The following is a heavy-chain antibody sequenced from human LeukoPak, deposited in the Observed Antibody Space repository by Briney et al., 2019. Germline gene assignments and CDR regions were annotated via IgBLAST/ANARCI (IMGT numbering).Heavy chain of an antibody. CDR1: GFTFSGSA. V-gene: IGHV3-73*01. J-gene: IGHJ4*02. CDR2: IRSKANSYAT. D-gene: IGHD3-16*02. CDR3: TRHYDDYVWGSYRYGYDY. Sequence: PGGSLRLSCAASGFTFSGSAMHWVRQSSGKGLEWVGRIRSKANSYATAYAASVKGRFTISRDDSKNTAYLQMNSLKTEDTAVYYCTRHYDDYVWGSYRYGYDYWGQGTLVTVSS.